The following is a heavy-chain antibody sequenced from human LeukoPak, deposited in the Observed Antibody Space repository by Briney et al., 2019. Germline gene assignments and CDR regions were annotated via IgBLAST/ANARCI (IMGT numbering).Heavy chain of an antibody. CDR1: GFTFSIYS. D-gene: IGHD2-15*01. V-gene: IGHV3-21*01. CDR2: LSSSGVYI. Sequence: GGSLRLSCAASGFTFSIYSMNWVRQAPGKGLEWASSLSSSGVYIYYADSVKGRFTISRDNAKNSLYLQINSLRVEDTAVYYCAREALPIGGENHFDYWGQGTLVTVSS. J-gene: IGHJ4*02. CDR3: AREALPIGGENHFDY.